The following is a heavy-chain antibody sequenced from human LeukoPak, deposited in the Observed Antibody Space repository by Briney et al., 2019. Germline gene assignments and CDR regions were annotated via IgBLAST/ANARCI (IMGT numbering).Heavy chain of an antibody. Sequence: PSETLSLTCTFSGGSFSPAHWSWIRQPPGKGLEWIGVICDNGNTDYDPSLKSRVTISVDTSKSQFSLKLSSLAAADTAVYYCATGRDPYKTGHWGQGTLVTVSS. J-gene: IGHJ4*02. CDR3: ATGRDPYKTGH. CDR1: GGSFSPAH. D-gene: IGHD5-24*01. CDR2: ICDNGNT. V-gene: IGHV4-59*01.